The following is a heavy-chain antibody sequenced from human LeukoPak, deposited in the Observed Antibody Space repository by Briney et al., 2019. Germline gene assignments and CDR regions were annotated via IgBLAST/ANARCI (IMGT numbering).Heavy chain of an antibody. CDR3: ARELRDIVIVPVAIAY. J-gene: IGHJ4*02. V-gene: IGHV3-23*01. CDR1: GFTFSSYA. Sequence: GGSLRLSCAASGFTFSSYAMSWVRQAPGKGLEWVSAISGSGGSTYYADSVKGRFTISRDNSKNTLYLQMNSLRAEDTAVYYCARELRDIVIVPVAIAYWGQGTLVTVSS. D-gene: IGHD2-2*01. CDR2: ISGSGGST.